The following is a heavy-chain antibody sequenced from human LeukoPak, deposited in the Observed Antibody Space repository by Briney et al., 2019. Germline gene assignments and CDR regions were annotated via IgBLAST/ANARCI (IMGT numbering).Heavy chain of an antibody. D-gene: IGHD1-1*01. CDR3: AKDAGTTRSFYYFDY. CDR2: ISGSGGST. CDR1: GFTFSSYA. V-gene: IGHV3-23*01. J-gene: IGHJ4*02. Sequence: GGSLRLSCAASGFTFSSYAMSWVPQAPGKGLEWVSAISGSGGSTYYADSVKGRFTISRDNSKNTLYLQMNSLRDEDTAVYYCAKDAGTTRSFYYFDYWGQGTLVTVSS.